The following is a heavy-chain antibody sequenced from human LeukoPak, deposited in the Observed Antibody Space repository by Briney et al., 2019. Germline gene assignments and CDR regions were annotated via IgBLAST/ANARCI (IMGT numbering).Heavy chain of an antibody. CDR1: GFTFRTYG. CDR3: AKEAGAMGDWFDP. Sequence: PGGSLRLSCAASGFTFRTYGSHWVRQAPGKGLEWVAFIRYDGSNKYYADSVKGRFTISRDNSKNTLYLQMNSLRAEDTAVYYCAKEAGAMGDWFDPWGQGTLVTVSS. D-gene: IGHD1-26*01. CDR2: IRYDGSNK. J-gene: IGHJ5*02. V-gene: IGHV3-30*02.